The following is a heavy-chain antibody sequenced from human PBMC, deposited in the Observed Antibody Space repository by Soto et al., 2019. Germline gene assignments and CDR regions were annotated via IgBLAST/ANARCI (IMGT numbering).Heavy chain of an antibody. D-gene: IGHD3-10*01. CDR1: GYTFTSYA. Sequence: ASVKVSCKASGYTFTSYAMHWVRQALGQRLEWMGWINAGNGNTKYSQKFQGRVTITRDTSASTAYMELSSLRSEDTAVYYCARDQNGRGSYYNVFGYWGQGTLVTVSS. CDR2: INAGNGNT. J-gene: IGHJ4*02. CDR3: ARDQNGRGSYYNVFGY. V-gene: IGHV1-3*01.